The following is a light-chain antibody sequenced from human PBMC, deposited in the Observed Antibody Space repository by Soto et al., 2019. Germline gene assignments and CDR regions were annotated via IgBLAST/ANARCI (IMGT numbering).Light chain of an antibody. V-gene: IGLV1-44*01. Sequence: QSVLTQPPSASGTPGQRITISCSGSSSNIGDNPVNWYQQLPGAAPKLLIYINDQRPSGVPDRFSGSKSGTSASVAISGLQPEDEADYYCAAWDDSLNALFGTGTKLTVL. J-gene: IGLJ1*01. CDR3: AAWDDSLNAL. CDR1: SSNIGDNP. CDR2: IND.